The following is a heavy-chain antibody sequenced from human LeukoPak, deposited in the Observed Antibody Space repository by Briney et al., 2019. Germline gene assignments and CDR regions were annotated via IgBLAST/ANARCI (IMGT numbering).Heavy chain of an antibody. D-gene: IGHD3-10*01. V-gene: IGHV1-8*01. Sequence: GASVKVSCKASGYTFTSYDINWVRQATGQGLEWMGWMNPNSGNTGYAQKFQGRVTMTRNTSISTAYMELSSLRSEDTAVYYCARAAYYGSGSYSKRVYYFDYRGQGTLVTVSS. CDR2: MNPNSGNT. CDR1: GYTFTSYD. CDR3: ARAAYYGSGSYSKRVYYFDY. J-gene: IGHJ4*02.